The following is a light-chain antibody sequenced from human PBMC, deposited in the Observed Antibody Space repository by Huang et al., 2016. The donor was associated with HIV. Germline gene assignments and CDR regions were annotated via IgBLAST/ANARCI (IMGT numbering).Light chain of an antibody. CDR3: QQFGSSPPYS. Sequence: DIVLTQPPDTLSLSPGERATVSCRASQSVTRNYLAWYQQRPGQAPKLLIYGASPRATGNPDRFSGSGSGTDFTLTISILAPEDFAVYYCQQFGSSPPYSFGQGTKLEIK. V-gene: IGKV3-20*01. CDR2: GAS. J-gene: IGKJ2*03. CDR1: QSVTRNY.